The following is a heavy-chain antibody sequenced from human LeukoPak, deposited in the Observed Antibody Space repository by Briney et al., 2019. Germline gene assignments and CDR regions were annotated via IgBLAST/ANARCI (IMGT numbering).Heavy chain of an antibody. D-gene: IGHD4-23*01. CDR1: GYTFTSYY. CDR2: ISAYNGKT. CDR3: ARPDYGGNRGAFDI. J-gene: IGHJ3*02. Sequence: GASVKVSCKASGYTFTSYYMHWVRQAPGQGLEWMGWISAYNGKTDYAQKFQGRVTMTTDTSTSTAYMELRSLRSDDTAVYYCARPDYGGNRGAFDIWGQGTMVTVSS. V-gene: IGHV1-18*04.